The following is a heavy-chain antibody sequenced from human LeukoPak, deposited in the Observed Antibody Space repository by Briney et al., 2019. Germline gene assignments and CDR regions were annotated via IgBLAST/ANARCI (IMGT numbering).Heavy chain of an antibody. CDR1: GYTFNSYD. D-gene: IGHD3-3*01. V-gene: IGHV1-8*01. J-gene: IGHJ4*02. Sequence: GASVKVSCKASGYTFNSYDINWVRQATGLGLEWMGWMNPNSGNTGYAQKFQGRVTMTRNTSISTAYMELSSLRSEDTAVYYCARGVYDFWSGYYFAVDYWGQGTLVTVSS. CDR3: ARGVYDFWSGYYFAVDY. CDR2: MNPNSGNT.